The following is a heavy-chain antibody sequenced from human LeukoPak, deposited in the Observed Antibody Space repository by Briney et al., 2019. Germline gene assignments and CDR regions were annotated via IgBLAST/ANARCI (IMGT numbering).Heavy chain of an antibody. CDR2: IYYSWGT. D-gene: IGHD6-19*01. J-gene: IGHJ4*02. Sequence: SETLSLTCTVSGASVSGDSISSYYWSWIRQPPGKGLEWIGSIYYSWGTNYNPSLKSRVTFSVDTSKNQFSLKVNSVTAADTAVYYCAREAYSSGWYVDYWGQGTLVIVSS. CDR1: GASVSGDSISSYY. V-gene: IGHV4-61*01. CDR3: AREAYSSGWYVDY.